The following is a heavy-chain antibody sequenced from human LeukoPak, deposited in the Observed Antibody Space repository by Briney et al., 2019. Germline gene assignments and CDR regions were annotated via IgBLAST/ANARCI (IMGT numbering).Heavy chain of an antibody. CDR1: GGSISSYY. J-gene: IGHJ4*02. CDR3: ARVNRGYYDARLFDY. Sequence: SETLSLTCTVSGGSISSYYWSWIRQPPGKGLEWIGYIYYSGNTNYNPSLKSRVTISVDTSKNQFSLKLSSVTAADTAVYYCARVNRGYYDARLFDYWGQGTLVTVSS. D-gene: IGHD3-22*01. V-gene: IGHV4-59*01. CDR2: IYYSGNT.